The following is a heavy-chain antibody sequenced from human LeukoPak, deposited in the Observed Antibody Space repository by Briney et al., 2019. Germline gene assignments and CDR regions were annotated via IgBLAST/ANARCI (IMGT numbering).Heavy chain of an antibody. V-gene: IGHV1-8*03. J-gene: IGHJ4*02. CDR2: MNPNSGNT. Sequence: GASVKVSCKASGYTFTSYDINWVRQATGQGLEWMGWMNPNSGNTGYAQKFQGRVTITRNTSISTAYMELSSLRSEDTAVYYCARGRTLRLGELSLGYWGQGTLVTASS. CDR3: ARGRTLRLGELSLGY. D-gene: IGHD3-16*02. CDR1: GYTFTSYD.